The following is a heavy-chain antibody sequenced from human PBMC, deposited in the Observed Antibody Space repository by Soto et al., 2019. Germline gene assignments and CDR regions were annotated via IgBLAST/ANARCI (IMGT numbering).Heavy chain of an antibody. D-gene: IGHD5-18*01. CDR2: INHSGST. CDR1: GGSFSCYY. CDR3: ARALGYSYGHLPIDY. J-gene: IGHJ4*02. Sequence: QVQLQQWGAGLLKPSETLSLTCAVYGGSFSCYYWSWIRQPPGKGLEWIGEINHSGSTNYNPSLKSRVTISVDTSKNQFSLKLSSVTAADTAVYYCARALGYSYGHLPIDYWGQGTLVTVSS. V-gene: IGHV4-34*01.